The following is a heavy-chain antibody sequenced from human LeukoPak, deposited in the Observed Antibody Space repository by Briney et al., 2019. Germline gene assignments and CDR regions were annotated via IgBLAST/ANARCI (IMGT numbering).Heavy chain of an antibody. CDR2: IKQDGSEK. Sequence: PGGSLRLSCAASGFTFSSYWMSWVRQAPGKGLEWVANIKQDGSEKYYVDSVKGRFTISRDNAKNSLYLQMNSLRAEDTAAYYCARDFNIGDVDYWGQGTLVTVSS. J-gene: IGHJ4*02. V-gene: IGHV3-7*01. D-gene: IGHD4-17*01. CDR1: GFTFSSYW. CDR3: ARDFNIGDVDY.